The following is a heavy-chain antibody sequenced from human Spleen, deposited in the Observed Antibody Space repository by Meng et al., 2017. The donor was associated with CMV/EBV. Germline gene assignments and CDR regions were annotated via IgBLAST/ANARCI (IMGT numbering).Heavy chain of an antibody. CDR2: IYPDDSDT. CDR1: GYDFSNYW. V-gene: IGHV5-51*01. Sequence: GESLKISCKGSGYDFSNYWIGWVRQMPGKGLEWMGIIYPDDSDTRHSPSFQGQVTISADKSLNTAYLQWSGLKASDTAMYYCARHFGGDSSGAYDIWGQGTMVTVSS. CDR3: ARHFGGDSSGAYDI. J-gene: IGHJ3*02. D-gene: IGHD2-21*02.